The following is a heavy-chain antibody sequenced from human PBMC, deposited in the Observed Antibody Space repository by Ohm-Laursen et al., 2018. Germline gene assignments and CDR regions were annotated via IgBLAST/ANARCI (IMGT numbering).Heavy chain of an antibody. J-gene: IGHJ3*02. D-gene: IGHD2-21*02. CDR2: INPNSGGT. V-gene: IGHV1-2*02. CDR1: GYTFTGYY. Sequence: ASVKVSCKASGYTFTGYYMHWVRQAPGQGLEWMGWINPNSGGTNYAQKFQGRVTMTRDTSISTAYMELSRLRSDDTAVYYCARAYCGGDCYYDAFGIWGQGTMVTVSS. CDR3: ARAYCGGDCYYDAFGI.